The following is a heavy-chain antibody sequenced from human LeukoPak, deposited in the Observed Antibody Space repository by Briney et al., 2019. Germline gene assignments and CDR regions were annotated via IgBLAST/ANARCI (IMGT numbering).Heavy chain of an antibody. V-gene: IGHV4-61*01. CDR1: GGSVSSGSYY. CDR2: IYYSGST. Sequence: SETLSLTCTVSGGSVSSGSYYWSWIRQPPGKGLEWIGYIYYSGSTNYNPSLKSRVTISVDTSKNQFSLKLSSVTAADTAVYYCARELYSSGWYRLDDAFDIWGQGTMVTVSS. CDR3: ARELYSSGWYRLDDAFDI. D-gene: IGHD6-19*01. J-gene: IGHJ3*02.